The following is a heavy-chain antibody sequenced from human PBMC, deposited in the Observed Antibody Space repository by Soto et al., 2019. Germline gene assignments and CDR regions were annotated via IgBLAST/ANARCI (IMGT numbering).Heavy chain of an antibody. CDR2: ISGSGGST. CDR3: AKDNSEDFWSGYYYFDY. Sequence: GGSLRLSCAASGFTFSSYAMSWVRQAPGKGLEWVSAISGSGGSTYYADSVKGRFTISRDNSKNTLYLQMNSLRAEDTAVYYCAKDNSEDFWSGYYYFDYWGQGTLVTVSS. CDR1: GFTFSSYA. J-gene: IGHJ4*02. V-gene: IGHV3-23*01. D-gene: IGHD3-3*01.